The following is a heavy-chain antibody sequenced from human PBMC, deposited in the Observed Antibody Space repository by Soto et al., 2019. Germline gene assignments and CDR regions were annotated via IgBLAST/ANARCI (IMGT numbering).Heavy chain of an antibody. Sequence: QVKLVESGGGVVQPGTSLRLSCTASGFDFSNSGIQWVRQTPGKGLEWVALISFDGDKYYVDSVKGRFTISRDNPTNTVYLQMNRLRPEYTGVYYCARDYARRWCQFWGQGSLVTVSS. D-gene: IGHD2-8*02. CDR3: ARDYARRWCQF. CDR2: ISFDGDK. CDR1: GFDFSNSG. J-gene: IGHJ4*02. V-gene: IGHV3-30*03.